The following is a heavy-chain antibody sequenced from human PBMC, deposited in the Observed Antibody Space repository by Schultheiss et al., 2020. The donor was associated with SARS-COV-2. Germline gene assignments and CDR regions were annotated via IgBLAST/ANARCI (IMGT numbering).Heavy chain of an antibody. J-gene: IGHJ4*02. V-gene: IGHV4-59*08. D-gene: IGHD2-8*02. Sequence: SETLSLTCTVSGGSISSYYWSWIRQPPGKGLEWIGYIYYSGSTNYNPSLKSRVTISADTSENQFSLKLSSVTAADTAVYYCARGTVLDTYFDSWGQGTLVTVSS. CDR1: GGSISSYY. CDR2: IYYSGST. CDR3: ARGTVLDTYFDS.